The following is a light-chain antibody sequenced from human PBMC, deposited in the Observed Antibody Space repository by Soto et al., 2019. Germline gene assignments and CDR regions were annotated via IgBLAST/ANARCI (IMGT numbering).Light chain of an antibody. J-gene: IGKJ4*01. CDR3: LQHNTYPLS. CDR1: QAISHY. Sequence: DIQMTQSPSAMSASVGDRVTITCRASQAISHYLAWFHQRPGKVPKRLIYGASTLQSGVPSRFNGSGSGTEFTLTISSLQPEDFGTYYCLQHNTYPLSFGGGTKVE. CDR2: GAS. V-gene: IGKV1-17*03.